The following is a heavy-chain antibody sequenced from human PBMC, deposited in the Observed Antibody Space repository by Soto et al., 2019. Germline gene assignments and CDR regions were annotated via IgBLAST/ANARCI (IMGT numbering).Heavy chain of an antibody. Sequence: GGSLRLPCAASGLTFSDRYMDWVRQAPGKGLEWVGRIRKKTNSYTTEYAASVKGRFIISRDDSTNSLYLQMSSLKTEDTAVYYCTTVTTVDYYFDYWGQGTLVTVSS. CDR2: IRKKTNSYTT. D-gene: IGHD4-17*01. J-gene: IGHJ4*02. CDR1: GLTFSDRY. CDR3: TTVTTVDYYFDY. V-gene: IGHV3-72*01.